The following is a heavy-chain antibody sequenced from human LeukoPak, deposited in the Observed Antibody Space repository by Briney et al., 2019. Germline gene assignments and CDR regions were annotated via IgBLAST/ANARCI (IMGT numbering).Heavy chain of an antibody. CDR3: AKDRPVVPASDWFDP. J-gene: IGHJ5*02. D-gene: IGHD2-2*01. CDR2: ISTDGSST. Sequence: PGGSLRLSCAASGFTFSSYWMHWVRHAPGKGLVWVSRISTDGSSTTYADSVKGRFTISRDNSKNTLYLQMNSLRAEDTAVYYCAKDRPVVPASDWFDPWGQGTLVTVSS. CDR1: GFTFSSYW. V-gene: IGHV3-74*01.